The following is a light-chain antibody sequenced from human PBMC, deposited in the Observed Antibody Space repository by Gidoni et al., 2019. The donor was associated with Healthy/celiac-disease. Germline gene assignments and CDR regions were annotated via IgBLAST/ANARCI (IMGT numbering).Light chain of an antibody. J-gene: IGLJ2*01. CDR3: QAWDSSTVV. CDR1: KLGDKY. V-gene: IGLV3-1*01. CDR2: QDS. Sequence: SYELTKPPSESVSPGQTASITCSGDKLGDKYACWYQQKQGQTPVLVIYQDSKRPSGIPERFSGSNSGNTATLTISGTQAMDEADYYCQAWDSSTVVFGGGTKLTVL.